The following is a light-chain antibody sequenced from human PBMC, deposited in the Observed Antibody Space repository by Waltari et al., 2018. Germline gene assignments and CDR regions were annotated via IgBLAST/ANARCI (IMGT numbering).Light chain of an antibody. V-gene: IGKV2-28*01. CDR2: LVS. Sequence: EIVMTQSPLPLPVTPGEPASISCRSSQSLLHSNGYTSLSWYLQKAGQSPQLLIYLVSNRASGVPDRFSGSGSSTDFTLEISRVEADDVGIYYCMQTLQSRTLGQGTKVEI. CDR1: QSLLHSNGYTS. CDR3: MQTLQSRT. J-gene: IGKJ1*01.